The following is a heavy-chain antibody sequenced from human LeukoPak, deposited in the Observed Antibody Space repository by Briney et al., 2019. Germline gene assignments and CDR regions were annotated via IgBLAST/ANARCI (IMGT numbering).Heavy chain of an antibody. V-gene: IGHV4-34*01. Sequence: SETLSLTCAVYGGSFSGYYWGWIRQPPGKGLEWIANIYYSGSTYYNPSLKSRVTISVDTSKNQFSLKLSSVTAADTAVYYCARGITQYGHFDYWGQGTLVTVSS. CDR2: IYYSGST. J-gene: IGHJ4*02. D-gene: IGHD3-10*01. CDR1: GGSFSGYY. CDR3: ARGITQYGHFDY.